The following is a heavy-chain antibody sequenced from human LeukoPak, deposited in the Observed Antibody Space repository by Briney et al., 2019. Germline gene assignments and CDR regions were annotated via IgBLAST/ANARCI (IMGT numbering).Heavy chain of an antibody. J-gene: IGHJ4*02. V-gene: IGHV3-49*04. D-gene: IGHD2-2*01. Sequence: GGSLRLSCTASGFTFGDYAMSWVRQAPGKGLEWVGFIRSKAYGGTTEYAASVKGRFTIPRDDSKSIAYLQMNSLKTEDTAVYYCTRVPASRVSFDYWGQGTLVTVSS. CDR3: TRVPASRVSFDY. CDR1: GFTFGDYA. CDR2: IRSKAYGGTT.